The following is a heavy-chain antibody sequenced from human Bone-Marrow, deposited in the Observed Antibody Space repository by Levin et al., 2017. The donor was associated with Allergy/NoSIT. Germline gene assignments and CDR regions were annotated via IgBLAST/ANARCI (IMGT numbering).Heavy chain of an antibody. V-gene: IGHV3-11*01. D-gene: IGHD6-13*01. CDR3: ARGRDKGIAAAGDFDY. CDR2: ISSSGSTI. CDR1: GFTFSDYY. Sequence: GGSLRLSCAASGFTFSDYYMSWIRQAPGKGLEWVSYISSSGSTIYYADSVKGRFTISRDNAKNSLYLQMNSLRAEDTAVYYCARGRDKGIAAAGDFDYWGQGTLVTVSS. J-gene: IGHJ4*02.